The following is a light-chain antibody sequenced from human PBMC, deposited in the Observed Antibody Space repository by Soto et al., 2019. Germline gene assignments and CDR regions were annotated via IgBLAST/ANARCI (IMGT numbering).Light chain of an antibody. Sequence: LTMTQSPSTVSASMGDRVTITCRASQSISSWLAWYQQKPGKAPKLLIYAASSLQSGVPSRFSGSGSGTDFTLTISSLQSEDFATYYCQQHNTYLITFGQGTRLEI. J-gene: IGKJ5*01. CDR2: AAS. V-gene: IGKV1-5*01. CDR3: QQHNTYLIT. CDR1: QSISSW.